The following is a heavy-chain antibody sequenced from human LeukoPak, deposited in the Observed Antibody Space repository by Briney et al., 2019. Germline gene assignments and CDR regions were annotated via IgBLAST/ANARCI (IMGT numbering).Heavy chain of an antibody. Sequence: ASVKVSCKASGGTFSSYAISWVRQAPGQGLEWMGRIIPIFGTANYAQKFQGRVTITTDESTSTAYMELSSLRSEDTAVYYCAREVGSGWYYFDYWGQGTLVTVSS. J-gene: IGHJ4*02. D-gene: IGHD6-19*01. CDR3: AREVGSGWYYFDY. CDR2: IIPIFGTA. CDR1: GGTFSSYA. V-gene: IGHV1-69*05.